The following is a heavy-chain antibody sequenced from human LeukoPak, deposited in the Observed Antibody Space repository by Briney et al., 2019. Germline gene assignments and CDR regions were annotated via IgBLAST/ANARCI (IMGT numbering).Heavy chain of an antibody. J-gene: IGHJ3*02. CDR1: GFTFSSYG. Sequence: PGGSLRLSCAASGFTFSSYGMHWVRQAPGKGLEWVAFIRYDGSNKYYADSVKGRFTISRDNSKNTLYLQMNSLRAEDTAVYYCAKGLQWLVRGAFDIWGQGTMVTVSS. V-gene: IGHV3-30*02. D-gene: IGHD6-19*01. CDR2: IRYDGSNK. CDR3: AKGLQWLVRGAFDI.